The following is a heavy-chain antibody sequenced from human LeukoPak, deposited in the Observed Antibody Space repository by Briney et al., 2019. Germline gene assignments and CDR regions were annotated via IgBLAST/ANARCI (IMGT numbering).Heavy chain of an antibody. D-gene: IGHD3-10*01. CDR1: GYTFTGYY. CDR3: ARDGYGSGSYPDY. V-gene: IGHV1-2*04. J-gene: IGHJ4*02. CDR2: INPNSGGT. Sequence: GASVKVSCKASGYTFTGYYMHWVRQAPGQGLEWMGWINPNSGGTNYAQKFQGWVTMTRDKSISPAYMELSRLRSDDTAVYYCARDGYGSGSYPDYWGQGTLVTVSS.